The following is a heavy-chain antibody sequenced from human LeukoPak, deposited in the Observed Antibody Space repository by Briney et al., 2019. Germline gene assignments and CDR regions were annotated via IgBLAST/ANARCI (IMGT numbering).Heavy chain of an antibody. CDR1: GESFSGFD. Sequence: PSETLSLTCAVYGESFSGFDWTWIRQPPGKGLEWIGEINQSGSTNYNPSLKSRVTVSADTSKNQFSLKLTSVTAADTAVYYCARAREAVAIDYWGQGTLVTVSS. CDR3: ARAREAVAIDY. CDR2: INQSGST. J-gene: IGHJ4*02. D-gene: IGHD6-19*01. V-gene: IGHV4-34*01.